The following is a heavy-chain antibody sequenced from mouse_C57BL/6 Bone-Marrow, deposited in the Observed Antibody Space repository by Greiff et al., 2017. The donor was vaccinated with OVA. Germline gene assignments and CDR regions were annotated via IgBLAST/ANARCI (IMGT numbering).Heavy chain of an antibody. J-gene: IGHJ1*03. CDR2: IDPNSGGP. CDR3: ARCRGYYYGVGGYFDV. CDR1: GYTFTSYW. V-gene: IGHV1-72*01. D-gene: IGHD1-1*01. Sequence: VQLKQPGAELVKPGASVKLSCKASGYTFTSYWMHWVKQRPGRGLEWIGRIDPNSGGPKYNEKFKSKATLTVDKPSSTAYMQLSSLTSEDSAVYYCARCRGYYYGVGGYFDVWGTGTTVTVSS.